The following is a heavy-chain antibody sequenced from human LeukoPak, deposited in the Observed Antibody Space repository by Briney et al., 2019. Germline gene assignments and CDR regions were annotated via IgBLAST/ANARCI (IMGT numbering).Heavy chain of an antibody. J-gene: IGHJ3*02. CDR1: GGSISSYY. D-gene: IGHD2-15*01. CDR2: IYYSGST. V-gene: IGHV4-59*08. Sequence: PSQTLSLTCTVSGGSISSYYWSWIRQPPGKGLEWIGYIYYSGSTNYNPSLKSRVTISVDTSKNQFSLKLSSVTAADTAVYYCASVPSGPTATDAFDIWGQGTMVTVSS. CDR3: ASVPSGPTATDAFDI.